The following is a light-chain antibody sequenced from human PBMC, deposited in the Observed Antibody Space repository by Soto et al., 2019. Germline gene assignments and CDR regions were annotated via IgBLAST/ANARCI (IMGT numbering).Light chain of an antibody. CDR3: QQYGSSPLT. Sequence: EIVLTQSPGTLSLSPGERATLSCRASQSVSSSYLAWYQQKPGQAPRLLIYGASSRATGIPDRFSGSGSRTDFTLTISRLEPEDFAVYYCQQYGSSPLTFGGGNKVEIK. J-gene: IGKJ4*01. CDR2: GAS. CDR1: QSVSSSY. V-gene: IGKV3-20*01.